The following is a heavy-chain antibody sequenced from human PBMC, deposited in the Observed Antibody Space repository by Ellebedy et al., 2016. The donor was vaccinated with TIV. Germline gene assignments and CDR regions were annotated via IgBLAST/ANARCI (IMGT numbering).Heavy chain of an antibody. CDR2: IRSKADNSAT. V-gene: IGHV3-73*01. CDR3: TRLGGDPYYYFDL. Sequence: PGGSLRLSCAASGFTFSGSAVHWVRQASGKGLEWVGRIRSKADNSATAYDASVKDRFTISRDDSKNTAYLQMNSLRTEDTAVYYCTRLGGDPYYYFDLWGRGTLVTVSS. D-gene: IGHD2-21*02. J-gene: IGHJ2*01. CDR1: GFTFSGSA.